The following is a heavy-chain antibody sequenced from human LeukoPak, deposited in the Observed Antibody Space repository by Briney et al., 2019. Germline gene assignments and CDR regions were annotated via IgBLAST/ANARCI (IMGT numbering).Heavy chain of an antibody. V-gene: IGHV1-18*01. D-gene: IGHD2-2*02. CDR1: GYTFSNFG. CDR2: ISAYNGYT. Sequence: ASVMVSCKTSGYTFSNFGISWVRQAPGQGLEWMGWISAYNGYTHYAQKLQGRVTMTTDTSTSTAYMELMSLRSDDTAVYYCATVCGGSTNNCYSDRGDYFDFWGQGTLVTVSS. J-gene: IGHJ4*02. CDR3: ATVCGGSTNNCYSDRGDYFDF.